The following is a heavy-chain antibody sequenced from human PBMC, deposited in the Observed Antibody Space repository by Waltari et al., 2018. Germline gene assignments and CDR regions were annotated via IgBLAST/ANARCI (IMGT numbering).Heavy chain of an antibody. Sequence: QVQLVQSGAEVKKPGASVKVSCKASGYTFTSYGISWVRQAPAQGLEGRGWISGYNGNTNDAPKRQGRVTMTTDTSTSTAYMERRSLRSDDTAVYYCARDLVTMVQGVIGYWGQGTLVTVSS. CDR2: ISGYNGNT. V-gene: IGHV1-18*01. D-gene: IGHD3-10*01. J-gene: IGHJ4*02. CDR3: ARDLVTMVQGVIGY. CDR1: GYTFTSYG.